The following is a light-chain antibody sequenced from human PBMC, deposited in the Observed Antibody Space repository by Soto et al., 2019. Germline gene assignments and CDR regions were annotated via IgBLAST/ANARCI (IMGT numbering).Light chain of an antibody. CDR1: QSINNW. Sequence: DIQMTQSPSTLSASVGDRVTITCRASQSINNWLAWYQQKPGKAPKLLIYDASTLQSGVPSRFSGSGSGTEFTLTINSLQPDDFATYYCQQYNSYSGTFDQGTKVEIK. CDR3: QQYNSYSGT. CDR2: DAS. J-gene: IGKJ1*01. V-gene: IGKV1-5*01.